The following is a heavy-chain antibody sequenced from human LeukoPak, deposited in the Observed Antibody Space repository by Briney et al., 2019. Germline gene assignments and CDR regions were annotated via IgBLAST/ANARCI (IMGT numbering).Heavy chain of an antibody. Sequence: GGSLRLSCAASGFIFSSYWMSGVRQAPGKELEWVANINQDGSEKYYVDSVKGRFTIPRDNAKNSLYLQMNSLRAEDTAVYYCARGPPITMVRGGQWYYYMGVWGKGTTVTISS. CDR3: ARGPPITMVRGGQWYYYMGV. CDR2: INQDGSEK. V-gene: IGHV3-7*01. J-gene: IGHJ6*03. CDR1: GFIFSSYW. D-gene: IGHD3-10*01.